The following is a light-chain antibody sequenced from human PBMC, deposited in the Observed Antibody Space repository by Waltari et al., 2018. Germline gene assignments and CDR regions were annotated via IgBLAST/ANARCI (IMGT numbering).Light chain of an antibody. Sequence: SFQLTQTPSVSVSPGETASISCSGETWGDKYGSWYQHKPGHSPVLLIYQDNMRPSGIPERFSGSNSGNTATLTTLGTQPMDEADYYCHAWHTSTFVLFGGGTKLTVL. CDR1: TWGDKY. CDR3: HAWHTSTFVL. V-gene: IGLV3-1*01. J-gene: IGLJ2*01. CDR2: QDN.